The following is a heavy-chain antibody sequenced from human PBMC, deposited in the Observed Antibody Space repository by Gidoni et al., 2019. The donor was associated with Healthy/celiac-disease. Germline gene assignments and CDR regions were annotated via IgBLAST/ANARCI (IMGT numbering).Heavy chain of an antibody. J-gene: IGHJ2*01. CDR1: GYTFTSYY. D-gene: IGHD2-15*01. Sequence: QVQLVQSGAEVKKPGASVKVSCKASGYTFTSYYMHWVRQAPGQGLEWMGIINPSGGSTSYAQKFQGRVTMTRDTSTSTVYMELSSLRSEDTAVYYCARGGMGCSGGSCYTARYFDLWGRGTLVTVSS. V-gene: IGHV1-46*01. CDR2: INPSGGST. CDR3: ARGGMGCSGGSCYTARYFDL.